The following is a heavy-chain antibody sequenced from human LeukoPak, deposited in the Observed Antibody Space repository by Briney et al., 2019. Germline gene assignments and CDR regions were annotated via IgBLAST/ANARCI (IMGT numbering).Heavy chain of an antibody. J-gene: IGHJ4*02. D-gene: IGHD6-19*01. CDR2: INHSGST. V-gene: IGHV4-34*01. CDR1: GGSFRGYY. CDR3: ARETSGWYVYYFDY. Sequence: SETLSLTCAVYGGSFRGYYWSWIRQPPGMGLEWIGEINHSGSTTFNPSLKSRVSISVDTSKNQFSLKLSSVTAADTAVYYCARETSGWYVYYFDYWGQGTLVTVSS.